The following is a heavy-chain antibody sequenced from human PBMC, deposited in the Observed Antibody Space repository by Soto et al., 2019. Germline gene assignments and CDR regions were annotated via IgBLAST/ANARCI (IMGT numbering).Heavy chain of an antibody. CDR3: AREFKAASSSWFDP. CDR1: GGSISSYY. Sequence: SETLSLTCTVSGGSISSYYWSWIRLPPGKGLEWIGYIYYSGSTNYNPSLKSRVTISVDTSKNQFSLKLSSVTAADTAVYYCAREFKAASSSWFDPWGQGTLVTVSS. V-gene: IGHV4-59*01. CDR2: IYYSGST. J-gene: IGHJ5*02. D-gene: IGHD6-13*01.